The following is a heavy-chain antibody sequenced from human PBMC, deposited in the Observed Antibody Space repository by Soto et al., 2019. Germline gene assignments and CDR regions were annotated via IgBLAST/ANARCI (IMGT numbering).Heavy chain of an antibody. J-gene: IGHJ4*02. CDR2: IYYSGST. CDR1: GGSISSYY. D-gene: IGHD6-19*01. CDR3: ARWPVAGSYFDY. V-gene: IGHV4-59*01. Sequence: QVQLQESGPGLVKPSETLSLTCTVSGGSISSYYWSWIRQPPGKGLEWIGYIYYSGSTNYNPSLKSRVTISVDTSQNQFSLKLSSVTAADTAVYYCARWPVAGSYFDYWGQGTLVTVSS.